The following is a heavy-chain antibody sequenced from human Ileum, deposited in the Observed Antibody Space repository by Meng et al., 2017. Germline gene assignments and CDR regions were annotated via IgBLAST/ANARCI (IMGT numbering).Heavy chain of an antibody. D-gene: IGHD3-10*01. Sequence: QVQLQESGPGLVKPSGTLPLTCAVSGGSISNGKWWSWVRQPPGKGLEWIGEISQSGTTNYYPSLNSRVSISLDKANNHLSLTLTSVTAADTAVYYCATYGSGFTPPLDPWGQGILVTVSS. CDR2: ISQSGTT. J-gene: IGHJ5*02. CDR3: ATYGSGFTPPLDP. CDR1: GGSISNGKW. V-gene: IGHV4-4*02.